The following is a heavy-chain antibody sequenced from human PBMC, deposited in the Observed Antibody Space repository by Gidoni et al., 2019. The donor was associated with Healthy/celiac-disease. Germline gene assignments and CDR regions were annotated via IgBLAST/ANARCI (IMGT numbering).Heavy chain of an antibody. Sequence: EVQLVQSGAEVKQPGESLQISCKGSGYSFTSYWIGWVRQMTGNGLEWMGIIYPGDSDTRYSPSFQGQVTISADKSISTAYLQWSSLKASDTAMYYCARRSPGIVGATNHFDYWGQGTLVTVSS. D-gene: IGHD1-26*01. CDR1: GYSFTSYW. J-gene: IGHJ4*02. V-gene: IGHV5-51*01. CDR3: ARRSPGIVGATNHFDY. CDR2: IYPGDSDT.